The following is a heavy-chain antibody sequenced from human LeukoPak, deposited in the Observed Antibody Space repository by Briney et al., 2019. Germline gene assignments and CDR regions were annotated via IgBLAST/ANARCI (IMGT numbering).Heavy chain of an antibody. Sequence: PSETLSLTCTVSGGSISSYYWSWIRQPPGKGLEWIGYIYYSGSTNYNPSLKSRVTISVDTSKNQFSLKLSSVTAADTAVYYCARGTGYSYPPGWFDPWGQGTLVTVSS. J-gene: IGHJ5*02. CDR3: ARGTGYSYPPGWFDP. CDR2: IYYSGST. V-gene: IGHV4-59*01. D-gene: IGHD5-18*01. CDR1: GGSISSYY.